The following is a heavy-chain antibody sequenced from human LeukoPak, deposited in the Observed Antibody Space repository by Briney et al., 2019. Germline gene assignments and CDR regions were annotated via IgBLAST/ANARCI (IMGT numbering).Heavy chain of an antibody. J-gene: IGHJ5*02. CDR1: GFTFSSYS. D-gene: IGHD3-22*01. V-gene: IGHV3-21*01. CDR2: ISSSSGYI. Sequence: GGSLRLSCAASGFTFSSYSMNWVRQAPGKGLEWVSSISSSSGYIYYADSVKGRFTISRDNAKNSLYLQMNSLRAEDTAVYYCAREEYYYDSSGYPNWFDPWGQGTLVAVSS. CDR3: AREEYYYDSSGYPNWFDP.